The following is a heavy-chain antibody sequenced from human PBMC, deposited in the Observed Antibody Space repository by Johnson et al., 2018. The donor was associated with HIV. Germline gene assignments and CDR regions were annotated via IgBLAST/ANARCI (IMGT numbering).Heavy chain of an antibody. D-gene: IGHD2-21*02. J-gene: IGHJ3*02. Sequence: QVQLVESGGGVVQPGGSLRLSCVASKLMFSDYGMHWVRQAPGKGLEWVAFIRNDGSYDYHADSVKGRFTISRDNSRNTLFLQMNSLRTDDTAVYYCARLRQEANCGADCHWAIWGQGTMVTVSS. CDR3: ARLRQEANCGADCHWAI. CDR1: KLMFSDYG. CDR2: IRNDGSYD. V-gene: IGHV3-30*02.